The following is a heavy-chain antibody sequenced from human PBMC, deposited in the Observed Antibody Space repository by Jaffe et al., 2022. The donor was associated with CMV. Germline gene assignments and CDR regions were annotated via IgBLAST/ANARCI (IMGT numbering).Heavy chain of an antibody. CDR3: ARASGGIAVADNLLDY. D-gene: IGHD6-19*01. V-gene: IGHV5-10-1*03. CDR2: IDPSDSYT. CDR1: GYSFTSYW. J-gene: IGHJ4*02. Sequence: EVQLVQSGAEVKKPGESLRISCKGSGYSFTSYWISWVRQMPGKGLEWMGRIDPSDSYTNYSPSFQGHVTISADKSISTAYLQWSSLKASDTAMYYCARASGGIAVADNLLDYWGQGTLVTVSS.